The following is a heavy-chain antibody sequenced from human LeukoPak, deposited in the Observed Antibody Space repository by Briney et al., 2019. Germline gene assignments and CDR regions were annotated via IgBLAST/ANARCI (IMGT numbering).Heavy chain of an antibody. CDR3: AKDPDAYNS. J-gene: IGHJ5*02. Sequence: TGGSLRLSCAASGFTFSIYSMNWVRQAPGKGLEWVAFIRYDGSNKYYADSVKGRFTISRDNSKNTLYLQMNSLRVEDTAVYYCAKDPDAYNSWGQGTLLTVSS. V-gene: IGHV3-30*02. CDR1: GFTFSIYS. CDR2: IRYDGSNK. D-gene: IGHD5-24*01.